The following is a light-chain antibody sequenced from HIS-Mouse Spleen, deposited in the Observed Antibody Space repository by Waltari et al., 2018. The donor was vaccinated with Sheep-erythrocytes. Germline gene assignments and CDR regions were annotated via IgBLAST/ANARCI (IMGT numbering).Light chain of an antibody. Sequence: QSVLTQPPSASGTPGQRVTISCSGSSSNIGSNYVYWYQQLPGTAPKLMIYEVSKPPAGVPDRFSGSNSGNTASLTVSGLQAEDEADYYCSSYAGSNNYVFGTGTKVTVL. CDR3: SSYAGSNNYV. CDR1: SSNIGSNY. CDR2: EVS. J-gene: IGLJ1*01. V-gene: IGLV1-47*01.